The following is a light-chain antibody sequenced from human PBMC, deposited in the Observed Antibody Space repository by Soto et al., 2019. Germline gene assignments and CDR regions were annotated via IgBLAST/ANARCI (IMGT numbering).Light chain of an antibody. V-gene: IGLV2-14*01. CDR3: CSYAPNNTWV. Sequence: QSALTQPASVSGSPGQSITISCSGTNTDIGAYNYVSWYQQHPGKAPKLIIYEVNDRPSGISSRFSASKSANTASLTISGLQPDDEAHYYCCSYAPNNTWVFGGGTKVTVL. CDR2: EVN. CDR1: NTDIGAYNY. J-gene: IGLJ3*02.